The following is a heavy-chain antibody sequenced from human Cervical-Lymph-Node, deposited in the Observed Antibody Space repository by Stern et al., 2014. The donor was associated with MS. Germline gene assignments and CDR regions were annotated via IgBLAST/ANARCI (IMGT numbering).Heavy chain of an antibody. CDR3: ARHLETDFDH. V-gene: IGHV5-51*01. J-gene: IGHJ4*02. CDR2: MYPGDSDT. Sequence: EVQLVESGAEVKEPGESLKISCQGSGYTFTSYWIAWVRHMPGKGLEWMGMMYPGDSDTRYNPSFEGQVTISADKSTRTAYLQWSSLKASDTAMYFCARHLETDFDHWGQGTLVTVSS. CDR1: GYTFTSYW.